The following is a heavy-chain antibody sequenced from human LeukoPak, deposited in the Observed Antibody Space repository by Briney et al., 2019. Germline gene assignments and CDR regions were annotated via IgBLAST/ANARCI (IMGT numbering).Heavy chain of an antibody. D-gene: IGHD2-2*01. Sequence: SQTLSLTCAISGDSVASNSATWNWIRQSPWRGLEWLGRTYYRSKWYNDYAVSVKSRITINPDTSKNQFSLHLNSVTPEDTAVYYCARRLTQYDCFDPWGQGILVTVSS. CDR1: GDSVASNSAT. J-gene: IGHJ5*02. V-gene: IGHV6-1*01. CDR2: TYYRSKWYN. CDR3: ARRLTQYDCFDP.